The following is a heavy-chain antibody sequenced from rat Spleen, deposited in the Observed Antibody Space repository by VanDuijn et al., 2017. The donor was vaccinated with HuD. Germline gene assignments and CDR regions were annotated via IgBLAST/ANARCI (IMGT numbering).Heavy chain of an antibody. J-gene: IGHJ2*01. Sequence: EVQLVESGGGLVQPGRSMKLSCAVSGFTFSNYCMTWVRQAPTKSLDWVASISTGGGNTYYRDSVKGRFTISRDDAKSTLSLQMDSLRSEDTATFYCARRHYGYTDYFDYWGQGVMVTVSS. V-gene: IGHV5-25*01. CDR2: ISTGGGNT. D-gene: IGHD1-9*01. CDR1: GFTFSNYC. CDR3: ARRHYGYTDYFDY.